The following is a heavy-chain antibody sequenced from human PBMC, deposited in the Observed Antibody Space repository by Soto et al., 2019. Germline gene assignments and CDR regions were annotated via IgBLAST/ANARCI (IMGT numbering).Heavy chain of an antibody. Sequence: EVQLLESGGGLVQPGGSLRLSCAASGFTFSSYAMSWVRQAPGKGLEWVSAISGSGGSTYYADSVKGRFTISRDNSKTTLYMQMNSLRAEDTAVYYCAKENGYSSSWFAFDYWGQGTLVTVSS. D-gene: IGHD6-13*01. J-gene: IGHJ4*02. CDR3: AKENGYSSSWFAFDY. CDR1: GFTFSSYA. V-gene: IGHV3-23*01. CDR2: ISGSGGST.